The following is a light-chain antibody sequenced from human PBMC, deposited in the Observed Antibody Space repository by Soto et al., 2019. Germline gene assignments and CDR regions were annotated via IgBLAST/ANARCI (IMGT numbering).Light chain of an antibody. CDR3: QQRSNWLT. V-gene: IGKV3-11*01. CDR2: DAS. Sequence: EIVLTQSPATLSLSPGERVTLSCRASQNVSTYLAWYQQKPGQAPRLLIYDASDRSTGIPARFSASVSGTDFTITITRLEPEVFAVYYCQQRSNWLTFGPGTKVDIK. J-gene: IGKJ3*01. CDR1: QNVSTY.